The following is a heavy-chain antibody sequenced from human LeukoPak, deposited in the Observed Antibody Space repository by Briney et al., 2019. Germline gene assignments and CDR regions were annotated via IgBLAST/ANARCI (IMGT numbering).Heavy chain of an antibody. Sequence: PSETLSLTCAVSGYSISSGYYWGWIRQPPGKGLEWIGSIYHSGSTYYNPSLKSRVTISVDTSKNQFSLKLSYVTAADTAVYYCASRSYWGQGTLVTVSS. CDR1: GYSISSGYY. CDR3: ASRSY. J-gene: IGHJ4*02. V-gene: IGHV4-38-2*01. CDR2: IYHSGST.